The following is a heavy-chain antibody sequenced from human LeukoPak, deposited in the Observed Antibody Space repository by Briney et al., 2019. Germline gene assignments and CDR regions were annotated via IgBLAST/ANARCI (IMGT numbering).Heavy chain of an antibody. Sequence: ASVKVSCKASGYTFTSYGINWVRQAPGQGLEWMGWISAYNGDTSYAQKFQGRVTMTRDTSTSTVYMELSSLRSEDTAVDYCARGGGLYEKNWFDPWGQGTLVTVSS. D-gene: IGHD3-10*01. CDR2: ISAYNGDT. V-gene: IGHV1-18*01. J-gene: IGHJ5*02. CDR3: ARGGGLYEKNWFDP. CDR1: GYTFTSYG.